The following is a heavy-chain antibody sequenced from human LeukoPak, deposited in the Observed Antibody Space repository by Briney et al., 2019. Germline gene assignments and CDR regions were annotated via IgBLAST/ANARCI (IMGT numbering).Heavy chain of an antibody. Sequence: GESLKISCKDTGYMFTSYWIAWVRQVPGKGLEWMGIIYPGDSDTRYSPSFQGQVTISADKSISTAYLRWSSLKASDTAMYYCATLHGYGDWGQGTLVTVSS. V-gene: IGHV5-51*01. CDR3: ATLHGYGD. CDR1: GYMFTSYW. CDR2: IYPGDSDT. D-gene: IGHD5-12*01. J-gene: IGHJ4*02.